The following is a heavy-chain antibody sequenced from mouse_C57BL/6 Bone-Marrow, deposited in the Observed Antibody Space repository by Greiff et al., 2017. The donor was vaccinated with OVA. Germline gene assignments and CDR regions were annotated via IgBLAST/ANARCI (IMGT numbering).Heavy chain of an antibody. J-gene: IGHJ2*01. V-gene: IGHV1-26*01. CDR2: INPNNGGT. Sequence: EVQLQQSGPELVKPGASVKISCKASGYTFTDYYMNWVKQSHGKSLEWIGDINPNNGGTSYNQKFKGKATLTVDKSSSTAYMELRSLTSEDSAVYYCARVEFYYDYESYWGQGTTLTVSS. CDR1: GYTFTDYY. D-gene: IGHD2-4*01. CDR3: ARVEFYYDYESY.